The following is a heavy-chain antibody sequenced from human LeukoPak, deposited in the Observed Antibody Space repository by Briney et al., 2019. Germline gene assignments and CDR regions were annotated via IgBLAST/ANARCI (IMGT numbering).Heavy chain of an antibody. D-gene: IGHD6-13*01. CDR3: ARGRFAGSWYDY. CDR1: GGSISSGDYY. Sequence: PSQTLSLTCTVSGGSISSGDYYWSWIRQPPGKGLEWIGYIYYSGSTYYNPSPKSRVTISVDTSKNQFSLKLSSVTAADTAVYYCARGRFAGSWYDYWGQGTLVTVSS. V-gene: IGHV4-30-4*01. CDR2: IYYSGST. J-gene: IGHJ4*02.